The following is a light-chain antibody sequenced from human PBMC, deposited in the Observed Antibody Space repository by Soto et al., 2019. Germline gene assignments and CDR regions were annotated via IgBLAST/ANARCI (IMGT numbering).Light chain of an antibody. CDR1: QSVSSY. V-gene: IGKV3-11*01. CDR2: DAS. CDR3: QQRSNWPRYT. J-gene: IGKJ2*01. Sequence: EIVLTQSPATLSLSPGERATLSCRASQSVSSYLAWYQQKPGQAPRLLIYDASNRATGIPARFSGSGSGTGFTLTISSLAPEDFAVYYCQQRSNWPRYTFGQGTKLEIK.